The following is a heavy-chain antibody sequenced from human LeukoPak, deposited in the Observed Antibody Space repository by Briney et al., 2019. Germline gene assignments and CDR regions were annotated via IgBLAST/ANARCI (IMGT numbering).Heavy chain of an antibody. CDR2: INSDGSDR. CDR3: AKDLSAGLYSYGPRLSGDAFDI. V-gene: IGHV3-74*03. CDR1: GFTFTNYW. D-gene: IGHD5-18*01. J-gene: IGHJ3*02. Sequence: GGSLTLSCAASGFTFTNYWMHWVRQAPGKGLVWVSRINSDGSDRTHADSVMGRLTISRDNSKNTLYLQMNSLRAEDTAVYYCAKDLSAGLYSYGPRLSGDAFDIWGQGTMVTVSS.